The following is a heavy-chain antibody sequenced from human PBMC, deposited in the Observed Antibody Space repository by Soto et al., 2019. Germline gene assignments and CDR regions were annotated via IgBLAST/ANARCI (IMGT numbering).Heavy chain of an antibody. CDR1: GGSTSSDNY. V-gene: IGHV4-30-4*01. D-gene: IGHD6-6*01. J-gene: IGHJ4*02. CDR3: AREGGESSDGLYYFDS. CDR2: IYYSGNT. Sequence: SETLPLTCTVSGGSTSSDNYWSWIRQPPGKGLEWIGHIYYSGNTDYNPSLKSRLAISIDTSKNQFSLKLSSVTAADTAVYFCAREGGESSDGLYYFDSWGQGSLVTVSS.